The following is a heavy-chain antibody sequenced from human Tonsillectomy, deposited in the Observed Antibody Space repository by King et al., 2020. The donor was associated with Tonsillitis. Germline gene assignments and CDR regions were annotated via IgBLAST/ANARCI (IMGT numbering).Heavy chain of an antibody. CDR2: IFSGGST. D-gene: IGHD1-7*01. CDR3: ASHWWTGTCDS. J-gene: IGHJ4*02. CDR1: GDSISNSSYF. Sequence: QLQESGPGLVKPSETLSLTCTVSGDSISNSSYFWGWIRQPPGKGLEWIGSIFSGGSTYYNPSLKSRVTISVDTSKNQFSLKLSSVTAADTAVYYCASHWWTGTCDSWGQGTLVTVSS. V-gene: IGHV4-39*01.